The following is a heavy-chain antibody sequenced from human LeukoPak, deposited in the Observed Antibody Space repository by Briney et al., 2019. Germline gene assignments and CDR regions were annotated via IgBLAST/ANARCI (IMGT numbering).Heavy chain of an antibody. J-gene: IGHJ4*02. CDR1: GGTFSSYA. Sequence: GASVKVSCKASGGTFSSYAISWVRQAPGQGLEWMGRIIPILGIANYAQKFQGRVTITADKSTSTAYMELSSLRSEDTAVYYCARDSLQENIVVVVAANNWGQGTLVTVSS. V-gene: IGHV1-69*04. CDR3: ARDSLQENIVVVVAANN. D-gene: IGHD2-15*01. CDR2: IIPILGIA.